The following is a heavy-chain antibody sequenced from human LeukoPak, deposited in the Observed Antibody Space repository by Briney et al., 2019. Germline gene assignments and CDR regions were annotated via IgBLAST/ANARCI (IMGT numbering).Heavy chain of an antibody. CDR1: GFTFDDYA. V-gene: IGHV3-43D*03. D-gene: IGHD1-1*01. CDR3: ARDTGTQGTGYFDY. CDR2: INWDGGST. Sequence: GGSLRLSCAASGFTFDDYAMHWVRQAPGKGLEWVSLINWDGGSTYYADSVKGRFTISRDNSKNSLYLQMNSLRAEDTALYYCARDTGTQGTGYFDYWGQGTLVTVSS. J-gene: IGHJ4*02.